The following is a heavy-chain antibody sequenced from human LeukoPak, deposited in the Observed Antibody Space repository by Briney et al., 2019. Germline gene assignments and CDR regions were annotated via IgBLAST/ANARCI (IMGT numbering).Heavy chain of an antibody. Sequence: ASVNVSCKASGYTFTGYYMHWVRQAPGQGLEWMGWINPNSGGTNYAQKFQGRVTMTRDTSISTAYMELSRLRSDDTAVYYCARVAIVVVVAATPPHDAFDIWGQGTMVTVSS. CDR3: ARVAIVVVVAATPPHDAFDI. J-gene: IGHJ3*02. CDR1: GYTFTGYY. CDR2: INPNSGGT. D-gene: IGHD2-15*01. V-gene: IGHV1-2*02.